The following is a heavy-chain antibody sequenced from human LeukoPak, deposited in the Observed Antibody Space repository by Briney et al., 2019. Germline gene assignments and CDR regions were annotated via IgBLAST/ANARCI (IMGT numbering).Heavy chain of an antibody. CDR3: ARTPEVVRYCGGDCSNYWYFDL. D-gene: IGHD2-21*02. J-gene: IGHJ2*01. V-gene: IGHV4-30-4*01. Sequence: SETLSLTCTVSGGSISSGDYYWSWIRQPPGKGLECIGYIYYSGSTYYNPSLKSRVTISVDTSKNQFSLKLSSVTAADTAVYYCARTPEVVRYCGGDCSNYWYFDLWGRGTLVTVSS. CDR2: IYYSGST. CDR1: GGSISSGDYY.